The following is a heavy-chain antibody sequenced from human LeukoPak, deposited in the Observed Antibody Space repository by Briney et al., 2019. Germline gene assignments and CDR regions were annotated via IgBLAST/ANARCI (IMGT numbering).Heavy chain of an antibody. CDR3: ASRKLGNDY. J-gene: IGHJ4*02. CDR2: IYYTGST. CDR1: GGSVSDYY. Sequence: SETLSLTCTVSGGSVSDYYWSWIRQSPGKGLDWIGYIYYTGSTSYNPSLRSRVTMSADTSKNQSSLKLSSVTAADTAVYYCASRKLGNDYWGQGTLVTVSS. D-gene: IGHD7-27*01. V-gene: IGHV4-59*02.